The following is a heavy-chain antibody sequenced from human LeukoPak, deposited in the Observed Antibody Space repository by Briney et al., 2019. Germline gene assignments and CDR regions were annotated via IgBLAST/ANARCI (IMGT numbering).Heavy chain of an antibody. CDR3: AKLSRIAVAIRSIDY. Sequence: PGGSLRLSCAASGFTFSSYAMSWVRQAPGKGLEWVSAISGSGGSTYYADSVKGRFTISRDNSKSTLYLQMNSLRAEDTAVYYCAKLSRIAVAIRSIDYWGQGTLVTVSS. D-gene: IGHD6-19*01. CDR2: ISGSGGST. CDR1: GFTFSSYA. J-gene: IGHJ4*02. V-gene: IGHV3-23*01.